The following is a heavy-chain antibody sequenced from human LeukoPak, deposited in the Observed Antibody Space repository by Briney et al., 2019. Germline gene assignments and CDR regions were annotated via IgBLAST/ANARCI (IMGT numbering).Heavy chain of an antibody. Sequence: PGGSLRLSCAASGFTFSSYAMHWVRQAPGKGLEYVSAISSNGGSTYYANSVKGRFTISRDNSKNTLYLQMGSLRAEDMAVYYCARASSRFGELYYYGMDVWGQGTTVTVSS. CDR2: ISSNGGST. V-gene: IGHV3-64*01. CDR3: ARASSRFGELYYYGMDV. D-gene: IGHD3-10*01. CDR1: GFTFSSYA. J-gene: IGHJ6*02.